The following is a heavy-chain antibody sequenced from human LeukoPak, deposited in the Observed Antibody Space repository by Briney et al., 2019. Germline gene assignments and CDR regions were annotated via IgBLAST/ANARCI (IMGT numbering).Heavy chain of an antibody. CDR3: ARSRGSSGSYPFDY. D-gene: IGHD1-26*01. V-gene: IGHV3-48*01. CDR1: GFTFSSYS. J-gene: IGHJ4*02. Sequence: PGGSLRLSCAASGFTFSSYSMNWVRQAPGKGLEWVSYISSSSSTIYYAGSVKGRFTISRDNAKNSQFLQMNSLRAEDTAVYYCARSRGSSGSYPFDYWGQGTLVSVSS. CDR2: ISSSSSTI.